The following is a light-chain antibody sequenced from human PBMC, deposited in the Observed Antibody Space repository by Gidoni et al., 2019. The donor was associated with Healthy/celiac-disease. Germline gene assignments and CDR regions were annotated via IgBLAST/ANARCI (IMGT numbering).Light chain of an antibody. J-gene: IGKJ4*02. V-gene: IGKV3-15*01. CDR1: QSVSSN. CDR3: QQYNNWPQLT. Sequence: IVITQSPATLSVSPGERATLSCRASQSVSSNLAWYQQKPGQAPRRLIYGASTRATGIPARCSGSGSGTEFTLTISSLQAEDFAVYYCQQYNNWPQLTFXGXTKVEIK. CDR2: GAS.